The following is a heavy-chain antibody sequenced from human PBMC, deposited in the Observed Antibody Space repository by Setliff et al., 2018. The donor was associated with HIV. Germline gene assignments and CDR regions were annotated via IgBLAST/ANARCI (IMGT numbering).Heavy chain of an antibody. CDR3: ARGTDGDYYYYMDV. D-gene: IGHD3-10*01. CDR1: GGTFSTYV. CDR2: IITIFGTP. V-gene: IGHV1-69*13. J-gene: IGHJ6*03. Sequence: SVKVSCKTSGGTFSTYVISWVRQAPGQGLEWMGGIITIFGTPNYAQKFQGRVTITADGSTRTVYMVLSSLRSEDTAVYYCARGTDGDYYYYMDVWGKGTTVTVSS.